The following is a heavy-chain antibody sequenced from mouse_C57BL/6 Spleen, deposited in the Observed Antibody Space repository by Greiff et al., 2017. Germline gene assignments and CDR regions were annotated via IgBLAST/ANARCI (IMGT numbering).Heavy chain of an antibody. Sequence: EVQLQESGPGLVKPSQSLSLTCSVTGYSITSGYYWNWIRQFPGNKLEWMGYISYDGSNNYNPSLKNRISITRDTSTNQFFLKLNSVTTEDTATYYCAREGNWDNFDYWGQGTTLTVSS. J-gene: IGHJ2*01. D-gene: IGHD4-1*01. CDR3: AREGNWDNFDY. CDR1: GYSITSGYY. CDR2: ISYDGSN. V-gene: IGHV3-6*01.